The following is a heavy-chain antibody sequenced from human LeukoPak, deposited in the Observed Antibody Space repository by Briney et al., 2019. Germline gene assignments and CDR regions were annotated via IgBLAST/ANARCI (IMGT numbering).Heavy chain of an antibody. CDR3: AKDLRGPAAGTWYFDL. V-gene: IGHV3-23*01. CDR2: ITGSGDTT. J-gene: IGHJ2*01. CDR1: GLTFSSYA. Sequence: GGSLRLSCAASGLTFSSYAMGWVRQAPEKGLEWVSAITGSGDTTYYSDSVKGRFTISRDNSGNTLYLQMNSLRAEDTAVYYCAKDLRGPAAGTWYFDLWGRGTLVTVSS. D-gene: IGHD6-13*01.